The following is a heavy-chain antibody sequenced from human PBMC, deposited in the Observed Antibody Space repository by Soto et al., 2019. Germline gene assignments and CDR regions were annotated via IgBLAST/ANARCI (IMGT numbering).Heavy chain of an antibody. CDR2: ISSSSSTI. CDR3: ARDGESLGY. D-gene: IGHD2-21*01. J-gene: IGHJ4*02. V-gene: IGHV3-48*01. CDR1: GFTFSSYS. Sequence: EVQLVESGGVLVQPGGSLRLSCAASGFTFSSYSMNWVRQAPGKGLEWVSYISSSSSTIYYADSVKGRFTISRDNAKNSLYPQMNSLSGEDTAVYYCARDGESLGYWGKGTLVTVSS.